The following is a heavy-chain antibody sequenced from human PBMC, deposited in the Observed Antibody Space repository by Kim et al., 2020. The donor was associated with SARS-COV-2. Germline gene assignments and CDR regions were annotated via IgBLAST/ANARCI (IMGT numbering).Heavy chain of an antibody. CDR3: AKGVFDL. CDR2: SGSA. J-gene: IGHJ2*01. Sequence: SGSAYYADFVECRFTVYRDNSKNTLYLQMNSLVPDDTAGYYCAKGVFDLWGRGTLVTVSS. D-gene: IGHD3-16*01. V-gene: IGHV3-23*01.